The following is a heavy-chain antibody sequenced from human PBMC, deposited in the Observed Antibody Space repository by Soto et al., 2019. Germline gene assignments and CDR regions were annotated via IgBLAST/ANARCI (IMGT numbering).Heavy chain of an antibody. CDR2: ISYDGSYK. CDR1: GFTFSSYG. J-gene: IGHJ4*02. Sequence: QVQLVESGGGVVQPGRSLRLSCASSGFTFSSYGMHWVRQAPGKGLEWVAVISYDGSYKYYADSVKGRFTISRDNSKNTLHLQMNGLRAEDTALYYCAKWAGGFDYWGQGTLVTVSS. CDR3: AKWAGGFDY. V-gene: IGHV3-30*18.